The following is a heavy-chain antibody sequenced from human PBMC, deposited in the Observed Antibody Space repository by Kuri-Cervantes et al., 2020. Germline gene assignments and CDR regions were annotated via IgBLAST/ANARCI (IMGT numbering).Heavy chain of an antibody. CDR3: AKPYCSSTSCSLYYFDY. J-gene: IGHJ4*02. CDR2: ISGSGGST. Sequence: GESLKISCAASGFTFDDYAMHWVRQAPGKGLEWVSAISGSGGSTYYADSVKGRFTISRDNSKNTLYLQMNSFRAEDTAVYYCAKPYCSSTSCSLYYFDYWGQGTLVTVSS. CDR1: GFTFDDYA. V-gene: IGHV3-23*01. D-gene: IGHD2-2*01.